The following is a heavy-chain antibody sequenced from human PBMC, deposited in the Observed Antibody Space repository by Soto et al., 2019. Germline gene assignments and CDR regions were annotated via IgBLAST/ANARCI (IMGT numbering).Heavy chain of an antibody. D-gene: IGHD5-12*01. J-gene: IGHJ5*02. CDR3: AKDRGRGYDWFDP. CDR2: ISGSGGST. Sequence: LRLSCAASGFTFSSYAMSWVRQAPGKGLEWVSAISGSGGSTFYADSVKGRFTISRDTSKNTLFLQMNSLRAEDTAVYYCAKDRGRGYDWFDPWGQGTLVTVSS. V-gene: IGHV3-23*01. CDR1: GFTFSSYA.